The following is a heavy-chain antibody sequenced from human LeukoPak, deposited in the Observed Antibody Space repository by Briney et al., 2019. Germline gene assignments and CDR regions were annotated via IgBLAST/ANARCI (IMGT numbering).Heavy chain of an antibody. V-gene: IGHV1-18*01. D-gene: IGHD6-19*01. CDR1: GGTFSSYA. CDR3: ARDPSNTSGWKTWFDP. Sequence: GASVKASCKASGGTFSSYAISWVRQAPGQGLEWMGWISAYNGDTNYAQKFQGRVTLTTDRTTSTVYLELRSLRSDDTAVYYCARDPSNTSGWKTWFDPWGQGTLVIVSS. J-gene: IGHJ5*02. CDR2: ISAYNGDT.